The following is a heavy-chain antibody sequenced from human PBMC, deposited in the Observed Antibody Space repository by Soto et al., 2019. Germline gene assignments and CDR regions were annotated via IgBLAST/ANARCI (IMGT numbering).Heavy chain of an antibody. J-gene: IGHJ6*02. Sequence: GAPVETVFEATDYTFTVYLAGCAGINNRKRLCLLGIINPSGGSTSYAQKFEGRVTMTRDTSTSTVYMELSSLRSEDTAVYYCAREHGVDSRIYYYYCMDVWGQGTTVTVSS. CDR3: AREHGVDSRIYYYYCMDV. V-gene: IGHV1-46*01. D-gene: IGHD2-15*01. CDR1: DYTFTVYL. CDR2: INPSGGST.